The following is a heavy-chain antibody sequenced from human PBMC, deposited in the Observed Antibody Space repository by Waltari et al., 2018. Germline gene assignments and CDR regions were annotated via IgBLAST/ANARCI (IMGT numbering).Heavy chain of an antibody. CDR1: GFTVQNNY. D-gene: IGHD4-17*01. Sequence: EVQLVESGGGLIQPGGSLRLPCAASGFTVQNNYMNWVRQAPGKGLEWVSVIYSGGTTYYTDSVKGRFTISRDNSKNTVYLQMNNLRAEDMAVYYCATDPGLRNGMDGWGQGTTVTVSS. V-gene: IGHV3-53*01. J-gene: IGHJ6*02. CDR3: ATDPGLRNGMDG. CDR2: IYSGGTT.